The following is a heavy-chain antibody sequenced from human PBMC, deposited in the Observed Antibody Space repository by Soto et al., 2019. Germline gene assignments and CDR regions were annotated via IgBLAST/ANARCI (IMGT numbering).Heavy chain of an antibody. CDR2: LYDVDDT. D-gene: IGHD1-26*01. CDR3: ASWLLREHAYDI. CDR1: GLTVSGKKY. V-gene: IGHV3-53*01. Sequence: DVQLVESGGGLIQPGGSLRLSCAAFGLTVSGKKYMAWVRQAPGRGLEWVSGLYDVDDTYYADSVKGRFTVSSDSSKSIVYLQMNSLRPDDTAIYYCASWLLREHAYDIWGVGTTVTVSS. J-gene: IGHJ3*02.